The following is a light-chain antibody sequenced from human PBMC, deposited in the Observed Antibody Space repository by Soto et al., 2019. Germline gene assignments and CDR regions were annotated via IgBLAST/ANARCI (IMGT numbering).Light chain of an antibody. CDR2: GIS. V-gene: IGKV3-20*01. Sequence: ENVLTQSPGIVSLSPGARATLYFRTTQSVTNSYFAWYQQKPGQAPRLLIYGISSSATDIPDRFSGSGSGTDFTLTISRLEPEDFVVYYCQQYSTLPHTFGQGTNLEVK. CDR1: QSVTNSY. CDR3: QQYSTLPHT. J-gene: IGKJ2*01.